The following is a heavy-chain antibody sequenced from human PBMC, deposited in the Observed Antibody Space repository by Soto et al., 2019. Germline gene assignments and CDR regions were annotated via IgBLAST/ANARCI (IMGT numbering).Heavy chain of an antibody. V-gene: IGHV1-18*01. J-gene: IGHJ4*02. CDR3: ARAPCSGGSCSDINFDY. Sequence: QVQLVQSGAEVKKPGASVKVSCKASGYTFTSYGISWVRQAPGQGLEWMGWISAYNGNTNYAQKLQGRVTMTTDTSTSTADMELRSLRSDDTAVYYCARAPCSGGSCSDINFDYWGQGTLVTVSS. D-gene: IGHD2-15*01. CDR2: ISAYNGNT. CDR1: GYTFTSYG.